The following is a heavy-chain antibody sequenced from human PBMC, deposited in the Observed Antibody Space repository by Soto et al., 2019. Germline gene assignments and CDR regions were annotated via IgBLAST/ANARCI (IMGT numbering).Heavy chain of an antibody. CDR2: IYYRGSF. CDR3: ARAIDYGGNSDYFDY. V-gene: IGHV4-59*01. D-gene: IGHD4-17*01. Sequence: SETLSLTCTVSGGSMCYYYWSWIRQPPGKGLEWIGYIYYRGSFNYTPSLKSRVTISVETSKNQFSLKLSSVTAADTAVYYCARAIDYGGNSDYFDYWG. CDR1: GGSMCYYY. J-gene: IGHJ4*01.